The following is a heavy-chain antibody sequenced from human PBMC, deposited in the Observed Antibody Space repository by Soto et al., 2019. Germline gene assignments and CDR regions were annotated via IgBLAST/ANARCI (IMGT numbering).Heavy chain of an antibody. D-gene: IGHD6-6*01. J-gene: IGHJ5*02. Sequence: SETLSLTCAVYGGSFSGYYWSRIRQPPGKGLEWIGEINHSGSTNYNPSLKSRVTISVDTSKNQFSLKLSSVTAADTAVYYCARGRKQVVFLFWFDPWGQGTLVTVSS. CDR2: INHSGST. CDR3: ARGRKQVVFLFWFDP. V-gene: IGHV4-34*01. CDR1: GGSFSGYY.